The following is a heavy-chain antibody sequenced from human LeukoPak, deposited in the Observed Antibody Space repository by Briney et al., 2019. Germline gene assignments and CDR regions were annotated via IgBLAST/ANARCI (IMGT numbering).Heavy chain of an antibody. V-gene: IGHV1-18*01. CDR1: GGTFSSYA. Sequence: ASVTDSFKASGGTFSSYAISWVRPAPGQGLEWMGWISAYNGNTNFAQEFQGRVTMTTDTSTSTASMELRSLRSDDTAVYYCARDQGIYNHRIIDSWGQGTLVTVSS. J-gene: IGHJ4*02. CDR2: ISAYNGNT. D-gene: IGHD5-12*01. CDR3: ARDQGIYNHRIIDS.